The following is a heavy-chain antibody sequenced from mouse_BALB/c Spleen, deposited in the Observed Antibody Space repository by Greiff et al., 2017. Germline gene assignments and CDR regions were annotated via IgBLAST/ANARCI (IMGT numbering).Heavy chain of an antibody. CDR2: IYPGSGST. J-gene: IGHJ4*01. CDR1: GYTFTSYW. CDR3: TREGNSYAMDD. D-gene: IGHD2-1*01. V-gene: IGHV1S22*01. Sequence: LQQPGSELVRPGASVKLSCKASGYTFTSYWMHWVKQRPGQGLEWIGNIYPGSGSTNYDEKFKSKATLTVDTSSSTAYMQLSSLTSEDSAVYYCTREGNSYAMDDWGQGTSVTVSS.